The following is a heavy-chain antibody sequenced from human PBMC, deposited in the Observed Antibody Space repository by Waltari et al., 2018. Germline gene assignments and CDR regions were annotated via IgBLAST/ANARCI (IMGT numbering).Heavy chain of an antibody. CDR3: SRSFGSGYNFDY. Sequence: QLQLQESGPGLVKPSETLSITCTVSGGSISSSSYYWGWIRQPTGKGLEWLGSIYYSGITYYNPSLKSRVTISLDTSKTQFSLKLSSLTAADTAVYYCSRSFGSGYNFDYWGQGTLVTVSS. CDR2: IYYSGIT. V-gene: IGHV4-39*07. CDR1: GGSISSSSYY. J-gene: IGHJ4*02. D-gene: IGHD3-22*01.